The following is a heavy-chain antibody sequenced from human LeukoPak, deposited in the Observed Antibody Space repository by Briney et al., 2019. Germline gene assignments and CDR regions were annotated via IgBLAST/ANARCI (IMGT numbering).Heavy chain of an antibody. CDR3: AKSYDSSPNWFDP. Sequence: GGSLRLSCAASGFTFSSYGMHWVRQAPGKGLESVSAISGSGVSTYYADSVKGRFNISRDNSKNTLYLQMNSLRAEDTAVYYCAKSYDSSPNWFDPWGQGTLVTVSS. V-gene: IGHV3-23*01. J-gene: IGHJ5*02. D-gene: IGHD3-22*01. CDR1: GFTFSSYG. CDR2: ISGSGVST.